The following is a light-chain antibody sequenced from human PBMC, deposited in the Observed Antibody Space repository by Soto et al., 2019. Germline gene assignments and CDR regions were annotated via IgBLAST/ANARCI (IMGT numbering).Light chain of an antibody. Sequence: IVLPQSPATLSLSPGERATLSCRASQRVRSYLAWYQQKPGQAPRILIFGASNRATGIPDRFSGSGSGTDFTLTISRLEPVDFAVYYCQQYGSSGTFGQGTKVDNK. CDR1: QRVRSY. CDR3: QQYGSSGT. J-gene: IGKJ1*01. CDR2: GAS. V-gene: IGKV3-20*01.